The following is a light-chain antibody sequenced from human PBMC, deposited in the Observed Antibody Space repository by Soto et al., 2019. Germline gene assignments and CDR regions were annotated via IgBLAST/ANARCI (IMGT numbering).Light chain of an antibody. V-gene: IGKV1-39*01. Sequence: DIQMTQSPSSLSAFVGDTVTIIGRATDSIDRYLNWYQQKPGQAPRVLITAASTLESGVPSRFSGSGSGTAFTLTINNLQPEDFATYYCQRTYNAPFTFGPGTKVSIK. CDR3: QRTYNAPFT. CDR1: DSIDRY. CDR2: AAS. J-gene: IGKJ3*01.